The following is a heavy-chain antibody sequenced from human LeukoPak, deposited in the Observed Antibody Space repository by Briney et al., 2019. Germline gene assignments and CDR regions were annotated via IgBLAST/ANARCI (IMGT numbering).Heavy chain of an antibody. J-gene: IGHJ5*02. CDR2: IYFNGRT. CDR3: ARTARSRDWFDP. V-gene: IGHV4-61*01. CDR1: GGSISDSIVSHY. Sequence: SETLSLTCSVSGGSISDSIVSHYWSWLRQPPGKGLEWIGYIYFNGRTNYSPSLKSRVTLSVDMSKNQFSMKLISVTAADTAVYYCARTARSRDWFDPWGQGSLVTVSS. D-gene: IGHD2-21*02.